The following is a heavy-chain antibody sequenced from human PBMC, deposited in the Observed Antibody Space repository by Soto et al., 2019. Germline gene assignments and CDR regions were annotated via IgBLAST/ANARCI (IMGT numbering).Heavy chain of an antibody. V-gene: IGHV3-30*18. CDR2: RSYYLSNK. J-gene: IGHJ4*02. CDR1: GFTFSSYG. Sequence: GGSLRLSCAASGFTFSSYGMHWVRQAPVNGLGLVAVRSYYLSNKYYADSVKGRFTISRDNSKNTLYLQMNSLRAGDTAVYYFAKDIGDYRIIEEYFDYWGQGTLVTVSS. CDR3: AKDIGDYRIIEEYFDY. D-gene: IGHD4-17*01.